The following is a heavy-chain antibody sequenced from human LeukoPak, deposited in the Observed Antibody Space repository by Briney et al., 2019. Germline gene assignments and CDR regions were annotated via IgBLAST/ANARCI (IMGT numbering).Heavy chain of an antibody. Sequence: SGPTLVNPTQTLTLTCTFSGFSLSTSGMCVSWIRQPPGKALEWLARIDWDDDKYYSTSLKTRLTISKDTSKNQVVLTMTNMDPVDTATYYCAHRRDRGYSYVGYFDLWGRGTLVTVSS. J-gene: IGHJ2*01. CDR3: AHRRDRGYSYVGYFDL. V-gene: IGHV2-70*12. CDR1: GFSLSTSGMC. CDR2: IDWDDDK. D-gene: IGHD5-18*01.